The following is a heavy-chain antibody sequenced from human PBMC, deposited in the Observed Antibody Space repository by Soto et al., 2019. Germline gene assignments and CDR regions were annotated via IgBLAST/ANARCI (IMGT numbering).Heavy chain of an antibody. D-gene: IGHD3-3*01. CDR3: ARGSHYDVWSDAENNWFDP. J-gene: IGHJ5*02. CDR1: GFTFSSYA. Sequence: QVQLVESGGGVVQPGRSLRLSCAASGFTFSSYAMHWVRQAPGKGLEWVAVISYDGSNKYYADSVKGRFTISRDNSKNTLYLQMNSLRAEDTAVYYCARGSHYDVWSDAENNWFDPWGQGTLVTVSS. V-gene: IGHV3-30-3*01. CDR2: ISYDGSNK.